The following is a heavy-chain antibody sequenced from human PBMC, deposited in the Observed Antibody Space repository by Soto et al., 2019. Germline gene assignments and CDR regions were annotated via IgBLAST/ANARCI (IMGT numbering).Heavy chain of an antibody. CDR2: IIPILGIA. V-gene: IGHV1-69*04. CDR3: AREGSGYDQAPDKTYYDYIWGSYRTSYMDV. Sequence: GASVKVSCKASGGTFNSYTISWVRQAPGQGLEWMGRIIPILGIANYAQKFQGRVTITADKSTSTAYMELRSLRSDDTAVYYCAREGSGYDQAPDKTYYDYIWGSYRTSYMDVWGKGTTVTVSS. J-gene: IGHJ6*03. CDR1: GGTFNSYT. D-gene: IGHD3-16*02.